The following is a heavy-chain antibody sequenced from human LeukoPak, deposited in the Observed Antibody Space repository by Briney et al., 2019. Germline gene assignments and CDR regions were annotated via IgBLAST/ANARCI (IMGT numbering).Heavy chain of an antibody. D-gene: IGHD1-26*01. V-gene: IGHV5-51*01. CDR1: GYNFTNYW. CDR3: ARSRLSWELHFDY. CDR2: IYPGDSET. J-gene: IGHJ4*02. Sequence: GESLEISCKGSGYNFTNYWIVWVRQMPGKGLEWMGIIYPGDSETRYSPSFQGQVTISADESISTAYLQWSSLTASDTAMYYCARSRLSWELHFDYWGQGTLVTVSS.